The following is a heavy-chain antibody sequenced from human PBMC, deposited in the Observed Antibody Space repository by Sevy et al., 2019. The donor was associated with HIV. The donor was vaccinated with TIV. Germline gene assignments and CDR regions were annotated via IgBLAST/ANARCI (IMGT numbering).Heavy chain of an antibody. CDR3: ARPYCSGDDCYSELDY. CDR2: ISSGSGTI. CDR1: GFNFRNYS. J-gene: IGHJ4*02. V-gene: IGHV3-48*02. Sequence: GESLKISCAASGFNFRNYSMTWVRQAPGKGLDWVSYISSGSGTIHYADSVKDRFTISRDNAKNSLFLQMNSLRDEDTAIYYCARPYCSGDDCYSELDYWGQRILVTVSS. D-gene: IGHD2-15*01.